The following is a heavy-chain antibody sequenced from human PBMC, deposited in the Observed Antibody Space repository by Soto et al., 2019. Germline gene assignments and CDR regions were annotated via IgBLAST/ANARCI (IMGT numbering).Heavy chain of an antibody. V-gene: IGHV3-33*08. CDR3: ARADCTGAYCYSWPFNYGVDV. J-gene: IGHJ6*02. D-gene: IGHD2-15*01. Sequence: QVQLVESGGGVVQPGGSLRLSWTTSGFTFNTYGIHWVRQAPGKGLEWVAIIWYDGSNKYYSDSVKGRFTISRDNSKNTLYLQMNSLRAEDTALYYCARADCTGAYCYSWPFNYGVDVWGQGTTVTVSS. CDR1: GFTFNTYG. CDR2: IWYDGSNK.